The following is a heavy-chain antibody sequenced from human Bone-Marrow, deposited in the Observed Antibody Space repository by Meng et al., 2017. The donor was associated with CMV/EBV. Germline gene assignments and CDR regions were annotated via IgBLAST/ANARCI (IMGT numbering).Heavy chain of an antibody. CDR2: ISSSSSYI. J-gene: IGHJ3*02. CDR3: ARMALPDAFDI. D-gene: IGHD5-24*01. V-gene: IGHV3-21*01. CDR1: GFTFSSYS. Sequence: GGSLRLSCAASGFTFSSYSMNWVRQAPGKGLEWVSSISSSSSYIYYADSVKGRFTISRDNANNSLYLQMNSLRAGDTAVYYCARMALPDAFDIWGQGTLVTVSS.